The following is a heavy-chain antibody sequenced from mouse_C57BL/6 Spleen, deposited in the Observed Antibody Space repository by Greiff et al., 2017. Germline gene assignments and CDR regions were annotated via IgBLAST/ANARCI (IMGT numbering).Heavy chain of an antibody. CDR3: ARWLLRDYAMGY. Sequence: VMLVESGPELVKPGASVKISCKASGYAFSSSWMNWVKQRPGKGLEWIGRIYPGDGDTNYNGKFKGKATLTADKSSSTAYMQLSSLTSEDSAVYFCARWLLRDYAMGYWGQGTSVTVSS. CDR1: GYAFSSSW. D-gene: IGHD2-3*01. CDR2: IYPGDGDT. V-gene: IGHV1-82*01. J-gene: IGHJ4*01.